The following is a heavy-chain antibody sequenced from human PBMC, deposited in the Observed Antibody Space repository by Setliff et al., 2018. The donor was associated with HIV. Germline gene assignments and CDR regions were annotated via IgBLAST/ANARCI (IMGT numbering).Heavy chain of an antibody. CDR3: ARAGYCSGGNCQTHYFDS. V-gene: IGHV3-21*01. Sequence: RLSCAASGFTFSTYSMNWVRQAPGKGLEWVSSISSNSNYIYYADSVKGRFTISRDNAKNSLYLQMNSLRAEDTAVYYCARAGYCSGGNCQTHYFDSWGQGTLVTVSS. CDR2: ISSNSNYI. J-gene: IGHJ4*02. CDR1: GFTFSTYS. D-gene: IGHD2-15*01.